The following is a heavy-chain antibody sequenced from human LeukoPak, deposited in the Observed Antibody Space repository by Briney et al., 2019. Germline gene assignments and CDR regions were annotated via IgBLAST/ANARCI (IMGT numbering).Heavy chain of an antibody. CDR2: INPNSGGT. D-gene: IGHD3-16*01. CDR3: ARGGKIMINNVLGALASGDAFDI. Sequence: SVKLSCKASGYTVTGYYIHWVRQSPGQRVGWRGWINPNSGGTKYTQKYQGRVTVTRATSISTYSMELSRMKFEDTAVYYCARGGKIMINNVLGALASGDAFDIWGQGTMVTVSS. V-gene: IGHV1-2*02. J-gene: IGHJ3*02. CDR1: GYTVTGYY.